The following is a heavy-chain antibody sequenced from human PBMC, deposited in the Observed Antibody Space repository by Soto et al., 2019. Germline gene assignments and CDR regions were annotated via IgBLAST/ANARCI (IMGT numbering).Heavy chain of an antibody. V-gene: IGHV1-69*02. CDR3: ARCDLYGDYDTFDY. J-gene: IGHJ4*02. D-gene: IGHD4-17*01. CDR2: IIPILGIA. Sequence: QVQLVQSGAEVKKPGSSVKVSCKASGGTFSSYTISWVRQAPGQGLEWMGRIIPILGIANYAQKFQGRVTITADKSTSTAYMELSSLRSEDTAVYYCARCDLYGDYDTFDYWGQGTLVTVSS. CDR1: GGTFSSYT.